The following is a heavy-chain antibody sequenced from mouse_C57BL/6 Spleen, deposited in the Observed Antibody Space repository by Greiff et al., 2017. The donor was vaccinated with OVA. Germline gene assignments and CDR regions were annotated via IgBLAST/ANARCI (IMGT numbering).Heavy chain of an antibody. CDR2: IDPANGNT. J-gene: IGHJ1*03. V-gene: IGHV14-3*01. D-gene: IGHD1-1*01. CDR1: GFNIKNTY. Sequence: VHVKQSVAELVRPGASVKLSCTASGFNIKNTYMHWVKQRPEQGLEWIGRIDPANGNTKYAPKFQGKATITADTSSNTAYLQLSSLTSEDTAIYYCARGVYYGSSFWYFDVWGTGTTVTVSS. CDR3: ARGVYYGSSFWYFDV.